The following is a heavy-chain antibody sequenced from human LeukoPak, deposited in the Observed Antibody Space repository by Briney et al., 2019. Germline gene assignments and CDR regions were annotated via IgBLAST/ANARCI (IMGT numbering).Heavy chain of an antibody. V-gene: IGHV5-51*01. CDR1: GYSFTTYW. D-gene: IGHD6-13*01. CDR3: ASGAGIAAPGTYDAFDI. J-gene: IGHJ3*02. CDR2: IYPGDSDT. Sequence: GESLKISCKGSGYSFTTYWIGWVRQMPGKGLESMGIIYPGDSDTKYSPSFQGQVTISADRSISTAYLQWSSLKASDTAMYYCASGAGIAAPGTYDAFDISGQGTMVTVSS.